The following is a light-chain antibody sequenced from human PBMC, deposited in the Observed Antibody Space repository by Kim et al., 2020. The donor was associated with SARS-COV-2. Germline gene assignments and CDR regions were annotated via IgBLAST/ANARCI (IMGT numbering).Light chain of an antibody. CDR3: QAWDSSTVV. J-gene: IGLJ2*01. CDR1: KLGDKF. V-gene: IGLV3-1*01. Sequence: SYELTQPPSVSVSPGQTASITCSGDKLGDKFVSWYQQKPGQSPVLVIYQQNRRPSGIPERFSGSISANTATLTISGAQAMDEADYFCQAWDSSTVVFGGGTKLPIL. CDR2: QQN.